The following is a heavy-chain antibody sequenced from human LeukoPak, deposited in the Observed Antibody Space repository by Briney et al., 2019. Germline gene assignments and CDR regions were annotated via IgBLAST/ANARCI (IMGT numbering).Heavy chain of an antibody. D-gene: IGHD5-18*01. Sequence: PGGSLRLSRGASHFTVISNYMTWVRQAPGKGLECVSVIHSNDDIYYAASVRGRFTIPRDSSNHMLYLQMNSLRVEDTAVYYCTRGHAAMGEYWGQGTLVTVSS. CDR1: HFTVISNY. V-gene: IGHV3-53*01. CDR3: TRGHAAMGEY. CDR2: IHSNDDI. J-gene: IGHJ4*02.